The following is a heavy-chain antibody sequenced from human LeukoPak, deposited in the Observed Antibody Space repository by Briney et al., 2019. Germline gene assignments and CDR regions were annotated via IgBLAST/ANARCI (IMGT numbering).Heavy chain of an antibody. CDR2: IIPIFGTA. Sequence: ASVKVSCKASGGTFSSYAISWVRQAPGQGLEWMGGIIPIFGTANYAQKFQGRVTITADESTSTAYMELSSLRSEDTAVYYCARGLLSYGAPSHFDYWGQGTRVTVSS. J-gene: IGHJ4*02. D-gene: IGHD4-17*01. V-gene: IGHV1-69*13. CDR1: GGTFSSYA. CDR3: ARGLLSYGAPSHFDY.